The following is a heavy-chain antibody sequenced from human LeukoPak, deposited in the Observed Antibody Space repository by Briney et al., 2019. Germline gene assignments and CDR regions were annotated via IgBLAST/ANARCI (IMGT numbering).Heavy chain of an antibody. Sequence: PSETLSLTCTVSGGSISSYYWSWIRQPPGKGLEWIGYIYYSGSTNCNPSLKSRVTISVDTSKNQFSLKLSSVTAADTAVYYCARHALPVAFDIWGQGTMVTVSS. CDR3: ARHALPVAFDI. CDR1: GGSISSYY. D-gene: IGHD4-17*01. V-gene: IGHV4-59*08. CDR2: IYYSGST. J-gene: IGHJ3*02.